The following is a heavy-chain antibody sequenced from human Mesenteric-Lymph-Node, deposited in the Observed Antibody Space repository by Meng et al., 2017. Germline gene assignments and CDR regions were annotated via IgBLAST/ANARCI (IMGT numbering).Heavy chain of an antibody. Sequence: GESLKISCAASGFTVSSNYMSWVRQAPGKGLEWVSVIYSGGSTYYADSVKGRFTISRHNSKNTLYLQMNSLRAEDTAVYYCATTYDSSGYYWLADAFDIWGQGTMVTVSS. J-gene: IGHJ3*02. V-gene: IGHV3-53*04. D-gene: IGHD3-22*01. CDR1: GFTVSSNY. CDR3: ATTYDSSGYYWLADAFDI. CDR2: IYSGGST.